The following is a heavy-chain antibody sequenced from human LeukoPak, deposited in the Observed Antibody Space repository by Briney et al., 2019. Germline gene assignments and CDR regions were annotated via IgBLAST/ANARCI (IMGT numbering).Heavy chain of an antibody. Sequence: ASVKVSCKASGGTFSSYAISWVRQAPGQGLEWMGGIIPIFGTANYAQKFQGRVTITTDESTSTAYMELSSLRSEDTAVYYCARGATKLAAAAPKPPYWYFDLWGRGTLVTVSS. CDR2: IIPIFGTA. CDR3: ARGATKLAAAAPKPPYWYFDL. J-gene: IGHJ2*01. D-gene: IGHD6-13*01. CDR1: GGTFSSYA. V-gene: IGHV1-69*05.